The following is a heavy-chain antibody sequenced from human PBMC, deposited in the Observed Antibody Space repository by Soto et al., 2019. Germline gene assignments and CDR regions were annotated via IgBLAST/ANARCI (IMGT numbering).Heavy chain of an antibody. CDR2: VNPNSGGT. J-gene: IGHJ4*02. V-gene: IGHV1-2*02. Sequence: RASVKVSCKASGYTFTGYYMHWVRQAPGQGLEWMGWVNPNSGGTNYAQKFQGRVTMTRDTSISTAYMELSRLRSDDTAVYYCASYSNPVFSFDYWGQGTLVTVSS. CDR3: ASYSNPVFSFDY. CDR1: GYTFTGYY. D-gene: IGHD4-4*01.